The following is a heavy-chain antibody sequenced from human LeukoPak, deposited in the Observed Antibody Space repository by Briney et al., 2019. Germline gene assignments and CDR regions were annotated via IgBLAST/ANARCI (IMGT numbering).Heavy chain of an antibody. CDR2: IKHNGDEL. Sequence: PGGSLRLSCAASGFTFSSYWMTWVRQAPGKGLEWVANIKHNGDELNYVDSVEDRFAISRDNAKNSLYLHMTSLRAEDTAVYYCARELRTFDSWGQGTLVTVSS. V-gene: IGHV3-7*01. J-gene: IGHJ4*02. CDR1: GFTFSSYW. CDR3: ARELRTFDS. D-gene: IGHD3-16*01.